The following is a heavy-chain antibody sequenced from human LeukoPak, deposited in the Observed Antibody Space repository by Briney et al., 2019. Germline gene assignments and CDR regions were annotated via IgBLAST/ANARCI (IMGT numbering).Heavy chain of an antibody. Sequence: SETLSLTCTVSGGSISSYYWSWIRQPAGKGLEWIGRIYTSGSTNYNPSPKSRVTISVDTSKNQFSLKLSSVTAADTAVYYCARHGLLWFGELLSSLDAFDIWGQGTMVTVSS. CDR1: GGSISSYY. J-gene: IGHJ3*02. CDR2: IYTSGST. V-gene: IGHV4-4*07. D-gene: IGHD3-10*01. CDR3: ARHGLLWFGELLSSLDAFDI.